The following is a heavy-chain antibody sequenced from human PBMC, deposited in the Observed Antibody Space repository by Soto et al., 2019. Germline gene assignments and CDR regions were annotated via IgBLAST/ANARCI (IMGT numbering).Heavy chain of an antibody. D-gene: IGHD6-13*01. Sequence: SETLSLTCTVSGGSISSYYWSWIRQPPGKGLEWIGYIYYSGSTNYNPSLKSRVTISVDTSKNQFSLKLSSVTAADTAVYYCASDRGSWYPLFDYWGQGTTVTVSS. J-gene: IGHJ4*03. CDR2: IYYSGST. CDR3: ASDRGSWYPLFDY. V-gene: IGHV4-59*01. CDR1: GGSISSYY.